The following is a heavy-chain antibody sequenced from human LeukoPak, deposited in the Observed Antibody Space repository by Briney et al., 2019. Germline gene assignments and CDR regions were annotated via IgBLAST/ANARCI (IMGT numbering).Heavy chain of an antibody. CDR2: INHAGST. CDR1: GGSSSGDF. D-gene: IGHD3-10*01. J-gene: IGHJ4*02. V-gene: IGHV4-34*01. CDR3: ARGSYYYGSGRGVDY. Sequence: SETLSLTCAVYGGSSSGDFWSWIRQSPGRGLEWIGEINHAGSTTYNPSLESRVTISVDTSKNQFSLKLSSVTAADTAVYYCARGSYYYGSGRGVDYWGQGTLVTVSS.